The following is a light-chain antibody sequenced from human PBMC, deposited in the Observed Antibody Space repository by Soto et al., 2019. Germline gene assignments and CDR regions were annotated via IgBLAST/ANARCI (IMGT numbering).Light chain of an antibody. CDR2: GAS. Sequence: EIVLTQSPGTLSLSPGERATLSCRASQSVSSSYLAWYQQKPGQAPRLLIYGASSRATGIPDMFSGSGSGTDFTLTISRLEPEDFAVYYCQQYGRSPPMYTFGQGTKLEIK. CDR1: QSVSSSY. CDR3: QQYGRSPPMYT. V-gene: IGKV3-20*01. J-gene: IGKJ2*01.